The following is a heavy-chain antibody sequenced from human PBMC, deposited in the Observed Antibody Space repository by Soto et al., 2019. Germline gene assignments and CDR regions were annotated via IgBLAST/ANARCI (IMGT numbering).Heavy chain of an antibody. CDR3: ASDTKTGVVVPGAPKY. V-gene: IGHV3-30*03. CDR2: ISYDGTNH. D-gene: IGHD2-2*01. J-gene: IGHJ4*02. Sequence: QVQLVESGGGVVQPGGSLTLSCAASRFTFSNYGMHWVRQAPGEGLEWVAVISYDGTNHYYADSVRGRFTLSRDNSKNTLYLHMERLTSDDTAVYYCASDTKTGVVVPGAPKYWGQGTLVAVSS. CDR1: RFTFSNYG.